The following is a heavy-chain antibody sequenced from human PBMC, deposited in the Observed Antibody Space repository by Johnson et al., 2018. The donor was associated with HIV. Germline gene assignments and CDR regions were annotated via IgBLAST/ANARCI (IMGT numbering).Heavy chain of an antibody. CDR2: ISSNGGST. J-gene: IGHJ3*02. CDR1: GFTFSSYA. V-gene: IGHV3-64*01. CDR3: ARAGLTYTLDAFDI. D-gene: IGHD3-16*01. Sequence: EQLVESGGGLVQPGGSLRLSCAASGFTFSSYAMHWVRQAPGKGLEYVSAISSNGGSTYYANSVKGRFTISRDNSKNTLYLQMGSLRAEDMAVYYCARAGLTYTLDAFDIWCQGTLVTVSS.